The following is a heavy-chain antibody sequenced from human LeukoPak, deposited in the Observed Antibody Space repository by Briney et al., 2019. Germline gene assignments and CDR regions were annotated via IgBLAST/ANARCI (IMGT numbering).Heavy chain of an antibody. J-gene: IGHJ6*02. CDR1: GYTFTGYY. Sequence: GASVKVSCKASGYTFTGYYMHWVRQAPGQGLEWMGWINPNSGGTNYAQKFQGRVTMTRDTSISTAYMELSRLRSDDTAVYYCARELRSGYRKYGMDVWGQGTTVTVSS. CDR2: INPNSGGT. CDR3: ARELRSGYRKYGMDV. V-gene: IGHV1-2*02. D-gene: IGHD3-3*01.